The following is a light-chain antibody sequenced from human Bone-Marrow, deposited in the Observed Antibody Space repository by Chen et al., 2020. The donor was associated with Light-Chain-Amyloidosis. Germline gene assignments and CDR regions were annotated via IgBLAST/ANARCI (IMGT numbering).Light chain of an antibody. J-gene: IGLJ2*01. V-gene: IGLV1-51*01. CDR1: SANIGNNY. CDR2: DNN. Sequence: QSVFTQPPSVSAAPGQKVTISCSGSSANIGNNYVSWYQQLPGTAPKLLIYDNNKRPSGIPDRFSGSKSGTSATLGITGLQTGDEAGYYCGTWDSSLSAVVFGGGTKLTVL. CDR3: GTWDSSLSAVV.